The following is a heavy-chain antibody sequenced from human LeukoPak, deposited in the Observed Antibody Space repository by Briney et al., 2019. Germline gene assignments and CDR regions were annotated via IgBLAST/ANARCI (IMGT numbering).Heavy chain of an antibody. D-gene: IGHD1-26*01. J-gene: IGHJ3*02. CDR3: ARRLVYSGSHRDAFDI. Sequence: PSETLSLTCTVSGGSISSYYWSWIWQPPGKGLEWIGYIYYRGSTNYNPSLRSRVTISVDTSKNQFSLKLSSVTAADTAVYYCARRLVYSGSHRDAFDIWGQGTMVTVSS. V-gene: IGHV4-59*01. CDR1: GGSISSYY. CDR2: IYYRGST.